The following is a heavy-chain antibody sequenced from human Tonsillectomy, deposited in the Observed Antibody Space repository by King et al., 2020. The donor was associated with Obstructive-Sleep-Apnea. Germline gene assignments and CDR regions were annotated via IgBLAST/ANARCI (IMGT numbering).Heavy chain of an antibody. CDR1: GFTFDDYA. Sequence: VQLVESGGGLVQPGRPLRLSCAASGFTFDDYAMHWVRQAPGKGLEWVSGISWISGSIAYADFVKGRFTISRDNAKNSLYLQMNSLRAEDTALYYCAKAWGGSSDDAFDIWGQGTMVTVSS. J-gene: IGHJ3*02. V-gene: IGHV3-9*01. CDR2: ISWISGSI. D-gene: IGHD1-26*01. CDR3: AKAWGGSSDDAFDI.